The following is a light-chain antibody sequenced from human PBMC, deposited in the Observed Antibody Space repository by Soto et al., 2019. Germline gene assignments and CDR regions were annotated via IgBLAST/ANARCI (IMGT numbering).Light chain of an antibody. CDR2: AAF. CDR1: QSVSRN. Sequence: EIVMTQSPATLSVSPGERATLSCRASQSVSRNLAGYQQKPGQAPRLHIYAAFTRATGIPARFSGSGSGTGFSISVRSALSEDVAVYYCQQYNNWPYTFGQGTKFEIK. J-gene: IGKJ2*01. CDR3: QQYNNWPYT. V-gene: IGKV3-15*01.